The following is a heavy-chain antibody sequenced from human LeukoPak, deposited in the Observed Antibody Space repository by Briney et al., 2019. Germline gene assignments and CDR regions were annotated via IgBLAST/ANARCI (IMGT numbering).Heavy chain of an antibody. D-gene: IGHD2-15*01. J-gene: IGHJ4*02. CDR2: IYYSGST. Sequence: SETLSLTCTVSGYSISSGYYWSWIRQPPGEGLGWIGYIYYSGSTNYNPSLKSRVTISVDTSKNQFSLKLSSVTAADTAVYYCARGYCSGGSCLDYWGQGTLVTVSS. CDR1: GYSISSGYY. CDR3: ARGYCSGGSCLDY. V-gene: IGHV4-61*01.